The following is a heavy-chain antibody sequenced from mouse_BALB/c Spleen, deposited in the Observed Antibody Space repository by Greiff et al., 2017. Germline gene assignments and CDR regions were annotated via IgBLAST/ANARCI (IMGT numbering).Heavy chain of an antibody. CDR1: GFTFSSFG. J-gene: IGHJ4*01. Sequence: EVKLQASGGGLVQPGGSRTLSCAASGFTFSSFGMHWVRQAPEKGLEWVAYISSGSSTIYYADTVKGRFTISRDNPKNTLFLQMTSLRSEDTAMYYCARYDGAYYAMDYWGQGTAVTVSS. CDR2: ISSGSSTI. CDR3: ARYDGAYYAMDY. D-gene: IGHD2-3*01. V-gene: IGHV5-17*02.